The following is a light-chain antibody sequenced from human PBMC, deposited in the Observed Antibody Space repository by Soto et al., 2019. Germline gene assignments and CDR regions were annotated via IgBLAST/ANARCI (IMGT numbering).Light chain of an antibody. CDR2: AAS. J-gene: IGKJ4*01. V-gene: IGKV1-27*01. CDR3: QKYNSAPLT. Sequence: DIQVTQSPSSLSASLGDRVTITCRANQAISVYLAWFQQQPGKVPKILIYAASALQSGVPSRFSGSGSGTDFTLTISSLQPEDIATYYCQKYNSAPLTFGGGTKVEI. CDR1: QAISVY.